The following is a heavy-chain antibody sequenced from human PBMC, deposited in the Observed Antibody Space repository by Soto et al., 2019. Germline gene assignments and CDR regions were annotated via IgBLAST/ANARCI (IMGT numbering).Heavy chain of an antibody. Sequence: GGSLRLSCAASGFTFSSYAMHWVRQAPGKGLEWLTVISSDGNIQYYTDSVEGRFTISRDNSRYTLYLQMNNLRVEDTAVYYCAKDWGVHSSGRTYYYDYWGQRTLVTVSS. J-gene: IGHJ4*02. CDR1: GFTFSSYA. D-gene: IGHD6-19*01. CDR3: AKDWGVHSSGRTYYYDY. CDR2: ISSDGNIQ. V-gene: IGHV3-30*18.